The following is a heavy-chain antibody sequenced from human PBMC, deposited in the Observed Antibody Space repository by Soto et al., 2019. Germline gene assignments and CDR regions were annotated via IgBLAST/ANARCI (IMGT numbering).Heavy chain of an antibody. V-gene: IGHV1-69*12. CDR3: ARDRTTIGHDY. CDR2: IIPIFGTV. Sequence: VQLVQSGAEVKKPGSSVKVSCKASGGTFSSYAISWVRQAPGQGLEWMGGIIPIFGTVNYAQKFQGRVTITADESTSTADMELSSLRSEDTAVYYCARDRTTIGHDYWGQGTLVTVSS. J-gene: IGHJ4*02. D-gene: IGHD1-1*01. CDR1: GGTFSSYA.